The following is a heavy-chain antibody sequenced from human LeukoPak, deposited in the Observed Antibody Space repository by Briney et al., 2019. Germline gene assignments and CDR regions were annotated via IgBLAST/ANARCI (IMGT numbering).Heavy chain of an antibody. CDR3: PKDLSSSGWLQGWFDP. CDR2: ISGSGGST. Sequence: GGSLRLSCAASGFTFSSYAMSWVRQAPGKGLEWVSAISGSGGSTYYADSVKGRFTISRDNSKNTLYLQMNSLRAEDTAVYYCPKDLSSSGWLQGWFDPWGQGTLVTVSS. V-gene: IGHV3-23*01. J-gene: IGHJ5*02. CDR1: GFTFSSYA. D-gene: IGHD6-19*01.